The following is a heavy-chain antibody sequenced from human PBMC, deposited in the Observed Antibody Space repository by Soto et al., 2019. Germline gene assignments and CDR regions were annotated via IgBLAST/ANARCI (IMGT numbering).Heavy chain of an antibody. Sequence: QVQLQESGPGLVKPSETLSLTCAVSGGSISSSNWWSWVRQPPGKGLEWIGEIHHSGDTNYNPSHKSVVTMSVDNSKNQFSLRLNSVTAADTAVYYCARVLFWFGEKYLDNWGQGTLVTVSS. D-gene: IGHD3-10*01. V-gene: IGHV4-4*02. J-gene: IGHJ4*02. CDR2: IHHSGDT. CDR1: GGSISSSNW. CDR3: ARVLFWFGEKYLDN.